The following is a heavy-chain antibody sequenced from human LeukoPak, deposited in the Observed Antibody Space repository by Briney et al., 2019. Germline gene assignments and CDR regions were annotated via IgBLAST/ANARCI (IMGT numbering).Heavy chain of an antibody. Sequence: GASVKVSCKASGYTFTGYYMHWVRQAPGQGLEWMGWFNPNSGGTNYAQKFQGRVTMTRDTSISTAYMELSRLRSDDTAVYYCARLVAARPEGGMWYFDYWGQGTLVTVSS. D-gene: IGHD6-6*01. CDR2: FNPNSGGT. J-gene: IGHJ4*02. CDR3: ARLVAARPEGGMWYFDY. V-gene: IGHV1-2*02. CDR1: GYTFTGYY.